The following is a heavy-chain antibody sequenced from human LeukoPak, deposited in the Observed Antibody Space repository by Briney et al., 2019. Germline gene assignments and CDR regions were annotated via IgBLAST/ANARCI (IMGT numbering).Heavy chain of an antibody. CDR2: IYYSGST. D-gene: IGHD5-18*01. J-gene: IGHJ6*03. V-gene: IGHV4-59*01. CDR1: GGSISSYY. Sequence: SETLSLTCTVSGGSISSYYWSWIRQPPGKGLEWIAYIYYSGSTNYNPSLKSRVTISVDTSKNQFSLKLRSVTAADTAVYYCARTTEGGYTYDYFYYYYMDVWGKGTTITISS. CDR3: ARTTEGGYTYDYFYYYYMDV.